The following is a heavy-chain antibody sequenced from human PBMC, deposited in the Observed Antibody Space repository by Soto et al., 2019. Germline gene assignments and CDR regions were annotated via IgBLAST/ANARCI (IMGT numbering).Heavy chain of an antibody. CDR3: SRSSGYSGSYYQAY. V-gene: IGHV4-59*08. Sequence: PSETLSLTCTVSGGSISSYYWSWIRQPPGKGLEWIGYIYYSGSTNYNPSLKSRVTISVDTSKNQFSLKLSSVTSSDTVVYFCSRSSGYSGSYYQAYWGQGTLVTVSS. CDR2: IYYSGST. D-gene: IGHD1-26*01. J-gene: IGHJ4*02. CDR1: GGSISSYY.